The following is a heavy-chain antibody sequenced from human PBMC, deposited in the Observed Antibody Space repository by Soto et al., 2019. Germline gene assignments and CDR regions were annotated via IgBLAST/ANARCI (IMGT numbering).Heavy chain of an antibody. D-gene: IGHD2-21*02. CDR3: ARHEYGDLMFEY. Sequence: SETLSLTCSVSGGSITSGSYYWGWIRQPPGKGLEWLGTFYYSGSTYYNPSLKSRVTISLDTSKNQFSLKLSSVTAADTAVYYCARHEYGDLMFEYWGQGTLVTVSS. V-gene: IGHV4-39*01. J-gene: IGHJ4*02. CDR1: GGSITSGSYY. CDR2: FYYSGST.